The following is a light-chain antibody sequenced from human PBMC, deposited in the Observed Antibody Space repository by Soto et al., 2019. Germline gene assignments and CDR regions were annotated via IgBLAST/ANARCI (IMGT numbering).Light chain of an antibody. J-gene: IGKJ2*01. CDR1: QSVSSSY. Sequence: EIVLTQSPGTLSLSPGERATLSCRASQSVSSSYLACYQQKPGQAPRLLIYGASSRATGIPDRFSGSGSGTDFTLTISRLEPEDFAVYYCQQYGSSHTFGQGPKLEIK. CDR2: GAS. CDR3: QQYGSSHT. V-gene: IGKV3-20*01.